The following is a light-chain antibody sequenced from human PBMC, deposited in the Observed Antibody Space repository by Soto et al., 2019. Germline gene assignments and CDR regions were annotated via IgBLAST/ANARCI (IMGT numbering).Light chain of an antibody. CDR1: QSISSW. V-gene: IGKV1-5*03. J-gene: IGKJ1*01. CDR3: QQYNSYSPAWT. CDR2: KAS. Sequence: DIQMTQSPSTLSASVGDRVTITCRASQSISSWLAWYQQKPGKAPKLLIYKASSLESGVPSRFSGSGSGTEFTLTISSLHPDDFATYYCQQYNSYSPAWTFGQGTMVEIK.